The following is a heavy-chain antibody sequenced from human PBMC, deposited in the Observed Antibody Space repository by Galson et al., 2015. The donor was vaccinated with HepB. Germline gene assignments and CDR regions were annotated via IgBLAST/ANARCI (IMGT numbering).Heavy chain of an antibody. D-gene: IGHD3-22*01. Sequence: SETLSLTCTVSGGSISSSSYYWGWIRQPPGKGLEWIGEINDGGRINYNPSLKSRVTISVDTSKSRFSLRLTSVTAADTAVYYCARSRSTQWSSLSVGNWFDPWGQETLVTVSS. CDR3: ARSRSTQWSSLSVGNWFDP. CDR2: INDGGRI. CDR1: GGSISSSSYY. V-gene: IGHV4-39*02. J-gene: IGHJ5*02.